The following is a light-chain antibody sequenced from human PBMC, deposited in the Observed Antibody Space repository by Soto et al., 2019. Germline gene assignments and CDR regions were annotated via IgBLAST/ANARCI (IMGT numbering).Light chain of an antibody. CDR3: SSYTDRKHLV. V-gene: IGLV2-8*01. CDR2: DVT. CDR1: GSDIGGYNS. Sequence: HSALTQSPSASGSPGQSVTISCTGTGSDIGGYNSVSWYQQHPGKAPKVMIYDVTKRPSGVPDRFSGSKSGNTASLTVSALQAEDEADYYCSSYTDRKHLVFGTGTKLTVL. J-gene: IGLJ1*01.